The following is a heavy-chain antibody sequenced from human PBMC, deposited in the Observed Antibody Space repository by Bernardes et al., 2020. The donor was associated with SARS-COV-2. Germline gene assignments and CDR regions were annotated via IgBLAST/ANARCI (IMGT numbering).Heavy chain of an antibody. CDR2: FDPEDGET. Sequence: ASVKVSCKVSGYTLTELSMHWVRQAPGKGLEWMGGFDPEDGETIHAQKFQGRVPMTEDTSTDTAYMELSSLRSEDTAVYYCATAPGIAEDGWFDPWGQGTLVTVTS. D-gene: IGHD6-13*01. J-gene: IGHJ5*02. V-gene: IGHV1-24*01. CDR3: ATAPGIAEDGWFDP. CDR1: GYTLTELS.